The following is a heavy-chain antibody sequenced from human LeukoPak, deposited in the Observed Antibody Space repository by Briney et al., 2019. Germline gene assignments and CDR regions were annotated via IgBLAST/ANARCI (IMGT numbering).Heavy chain of an antibody. CDR2: IYPGDSDT. Sequence: ESLKISCQASGYTFAKYWIGWVRQLPGKGLEWLRVIYPGDSDTRYSPSFQGQVTISADKSISTAYLQWSSLKASDTAMYYCARPSDSSASTFDYWGQGTLVTVSS. CDR1: GYTFAKYW. CDR3: ARPSDSSASTFDY. V-gene: IGHV5-51*01. J-gene: IGHJ4*02. D-gene: IGHD3-22*01.